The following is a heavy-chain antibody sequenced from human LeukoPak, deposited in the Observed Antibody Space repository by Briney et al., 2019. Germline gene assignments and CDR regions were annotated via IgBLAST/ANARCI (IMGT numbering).Heavy chain of an antibody. CDR3: ARGSPLYSYGMDV. Sequence: GGSLRLSCAASGFTFSSYSMNWVHQAPGKGLEWVSYISSSSSTIYYADSVKGRFTISRDNAKNSLYLQMNSLRAEDTAVYYCARGSPLYSYGMDVWGKGTTVTVSS. CDR1: GFTFSSYS. D-gene: IGHD3-16*02. J-gene: IGHJ6*04. CDR2: ISSSSSTI. V-gene: IGHV3-48*01.